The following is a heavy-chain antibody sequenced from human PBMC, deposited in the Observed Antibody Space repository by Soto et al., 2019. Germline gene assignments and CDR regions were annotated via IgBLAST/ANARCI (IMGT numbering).Heavy chain of an antibody. CDR1: GFTFSTHW. Sequence: EVQLVESGGGLVQPGGSLRLSCAASGFTFSTHWMHWVRQAPGKGLEWVSAISGSGGSTYYADSVKGRFTISRDNSKNTLYLQMNSLRAEDTAVYYCAKEGIAAAGTCDYWGQGTLVTVSS. V-gene: IGHV3-23*04. J-gene: IGHJ4*02. CDR2: ISGSGGST. CDR3: AKEGIAAAGTCDY. D-gene: IGHD6-13*01.